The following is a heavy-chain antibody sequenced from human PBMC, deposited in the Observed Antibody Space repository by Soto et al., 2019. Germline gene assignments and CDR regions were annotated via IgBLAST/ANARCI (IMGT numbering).Heavy chain of an antibody. CDR1: GYTFTNSG. D-gene: IGHD4-17*01. CDR2: IRVNNDDT. CDR3: ARDLGYSDVAGHY. J-gene: IGHJ4*02. Sequence: QVQLVQSGAEVKKPGASVKVSCKASGYTFTNSGFSWVRQAPGQGLEWVGWIRVNNDDTHYAQKLQGRVTMTTDTSTSTAFMELRSVGSDDTAGYYGARDLGYSDVAGHYWGQGTLITVSS. V-gene: IGHV1-18*01.